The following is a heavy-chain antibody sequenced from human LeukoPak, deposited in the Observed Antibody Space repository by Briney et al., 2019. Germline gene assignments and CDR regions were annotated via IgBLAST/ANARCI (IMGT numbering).Heavy chain of an antibody. CDR1: GGSISSYY. CDR3: ARVVRYVVVVATDAFDI. Sequence: SETLSLTCTVSGGSISSYYWSWIRQPPGKGLEWIGYIYTSGSTNYNPSLKSRVTISVDTSKNQFSLNLRSVTAADTAVYFCARVVRYVVVVATDAFDIWGQGTMVTVSS. D-gene: IGHD2-15*01. V-gene: IGHV4-4*09. J-gene: IGHJ3*02. CDR2: IYTSGST.